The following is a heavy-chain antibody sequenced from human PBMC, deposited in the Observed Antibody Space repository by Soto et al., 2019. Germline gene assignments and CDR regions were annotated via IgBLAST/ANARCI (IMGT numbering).Heavy chain of an antibody. Sequence: QVQLQESGPGLVKPSQTLSLTCTVSGGSISSGDYYWSWIRQHPGKGLEWIGYIYYSGSTYYNPSLNSRVTXXVXTXXNQFSLKLSSVTAADTAVYYCARVPYDTPPPQNDYWGQGTLVTVSS. D-gene: IGHD3-9*01. V-gene: IGHV4-31*03. CDR2: IYYSGST. CDR3: ARVPYDTPPPQNDY. J-gene: IGHJ4*02. CDR1: GGSISSGDYY.